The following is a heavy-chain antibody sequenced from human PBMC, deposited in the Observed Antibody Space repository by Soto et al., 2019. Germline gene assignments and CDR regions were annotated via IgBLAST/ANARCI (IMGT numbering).Heavy chain of an antibody. D-gene: IGHD2-8*02. V-gene: IGHV4-39*01. J-gene: IGHJ4*02. CDR2: IDYSGTT. CDR3: TRHMCTRGPCYFDY. Sequence: SETLSLTCTVSRASISTTNYYWGWIRQTPEKGLEWIGSIDYSGTTYYKSSLKSRVTISIDTSNNQFSLKLYSMTAGDTAVYYCTRHMCTRGPCYFDYWGQGTLVTVSS. CDR1: RASISTTNYY.